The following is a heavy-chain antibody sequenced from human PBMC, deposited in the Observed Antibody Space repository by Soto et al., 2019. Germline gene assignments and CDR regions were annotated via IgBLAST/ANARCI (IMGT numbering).Heavy chain of an antibody. CDR2: IWYDGSNK. D-gene: IGHD6-13*01. J-gene: IGHJ6*02. V-gene: IGHV3-33*01. CDR3: ARDPAYSSTYYYYGMNV. Sequence: GGSLRLSCAASGFTFSSYGMHWVRQAPGKGLEWVAVIWYDGSNKYYADSVKGRFTISRDNSKNTLYLQMNSLRAEDTAVYYCARDPAYSSTYYYYGMNVWGQGATVTVSS. CDR1: GFTFSSYG.